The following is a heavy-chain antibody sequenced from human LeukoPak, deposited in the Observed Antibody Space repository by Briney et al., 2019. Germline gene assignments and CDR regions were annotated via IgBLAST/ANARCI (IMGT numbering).Heavy chain of an antibody. Sequence: PGGSLRLSCAASGFTLSGSAMHWVRQASGRGLEWVGRIRSKAKSYATAYVASVKGRFSVSRDDSKNTAYLQMNSLKTGDTGVYYCTRADDYDDYERHFQDWGQGTLVTASS. CDR1: GFTLSGSA. CDR3: TRADDYDDYERHFQD. CDR2: IRSKAKSYAT. D-gene: IGHD4-17*01. V-gene: IGHV3-73*01. J-gene: IGHJ1*01.